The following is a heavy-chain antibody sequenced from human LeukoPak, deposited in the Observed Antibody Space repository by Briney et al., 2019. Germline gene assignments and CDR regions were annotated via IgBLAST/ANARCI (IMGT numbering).Heavy chain of an antibody. J-gene: IGHJ6*02. D-gene: IGHD1-7*01. CDR2: IYYSGST. CDR1: GGSVSSYY. V-gene: IGHV4-59*02. Sequence: SETLSLTCTVSGGSVSSYYWSWIRQPPGKGLEWIGYIYYSGSTNYNPSLKSRVAISVDTSKNQFSLKLSSVAAADTAVYHCARDNWNYGSSMDVWGQGTTVTVSS. CDR3: ARDNWNYGSSMDV.